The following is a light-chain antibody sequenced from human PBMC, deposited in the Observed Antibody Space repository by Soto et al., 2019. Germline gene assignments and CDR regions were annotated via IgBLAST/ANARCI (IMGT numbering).Light chain of an antibody. J-gene: IGKJ1*01. V-gene: IGKV1-39*02. CDR1: QSISSY. CDR3: MQALTAPPT. CDR2: AAS. Sequence: TQNKYSLSASLGDGVTITFRASQSISSYLNWYQQKPGKAPKLLIYAASSLQSGVPSRFSGSGSGTDFTLKISRVEAEDVRVYHCMQALTAPPTFGQ.